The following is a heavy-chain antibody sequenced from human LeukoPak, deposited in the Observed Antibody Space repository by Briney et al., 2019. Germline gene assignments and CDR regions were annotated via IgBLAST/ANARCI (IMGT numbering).Heavy chain of an antibody. CDR3: ARMSGIVVVPAAISVWYNWFDP. D-gene: IGHD2-2*02. V-gene: IGHV3-30*03. J-gene: IGHJ5*02. Sequence: GGSLRLSCAASGFRFSDYGMHWVRQAPGKGLEWVAVIAYDGSLRYYADYVKGRFTISRDNSKNTLLLQINSLRSEDTAVYYCARMSGIVVVPAAISVWYNWFDPWGQGTLVTVSS. CDR2: IAYDGSLR. CDR1: GFRFSDYG.